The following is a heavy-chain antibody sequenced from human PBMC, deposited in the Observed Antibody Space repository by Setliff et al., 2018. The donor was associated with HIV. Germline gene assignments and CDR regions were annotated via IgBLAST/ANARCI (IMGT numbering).Heavy chain of an antibody. J-gene: IGHJ4*02. CDR3: ASRRGGGFLAWPDPYFDY. Sequence: SETLSLTCTVSGGSISSGSYYWSWIRQPAGKGLEWIGHIYTSGITNYNPSLKSRAIISIDTSKNQFSLKLFSVTAADTAVYYCASRRGGGFLAWPDPYFDYWGQGTLVTVSS. CDR1: GGSISSGSYY. CDR2: IYTSGIT. V-gene: IGHV4-61*09. D-gene: IGHD3-3*01.